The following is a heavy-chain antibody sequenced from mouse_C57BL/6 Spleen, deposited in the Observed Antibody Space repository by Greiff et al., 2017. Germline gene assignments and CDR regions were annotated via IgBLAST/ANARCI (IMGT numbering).Heavy chain of an antibody. Sequence: QVQLQQSGAELVRPGTSVKVSCKASGYAFTNYLIEWVKQRPGQGLEWIGVINPGSGGTNYNEKFKGKATLTADKASSTAYMQLSSLTSEDSAVYFCARGGYYGSSYVGFFAYWGQGTLVTVSA. V-gene: IGHV1-54*01. CDR1: GYAFTNYL. CDR2: INPGSGGT. J-gene: IGHJ3*01. CDR3: ARGGYYGSSYVGFFAY. D-gene: IGHD1-1*01.